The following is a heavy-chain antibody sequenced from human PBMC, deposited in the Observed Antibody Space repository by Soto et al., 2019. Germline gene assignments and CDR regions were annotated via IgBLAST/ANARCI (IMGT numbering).Heavy chain of an antibody. CDR3: ARHWITMVRGVCHFDY. Sequence: PSETLSLTCAVSGGSISSGGYSWSWIRQPPGKGLEWIGSIYYSGSTYYNPSLKSRVTMSVDPSKNQFSLKLISVTAADTAVYYCARHWITMVRGVCHFDYWGQGTLVTVSS. V-gene: IGHV4-30-2*03. CDR2: IYYSGST. J-gene: IGHJ4*02. D-gene: IGHD3-10*01. CDR1: GGSISSGGYS.